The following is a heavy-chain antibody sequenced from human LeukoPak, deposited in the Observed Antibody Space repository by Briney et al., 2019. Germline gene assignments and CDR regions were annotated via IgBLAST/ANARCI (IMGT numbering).Heavy chain of an antibody. CDR2: ISSSSSYI. J-gene: IGHJ3*02. CDR1: GFTFSSYS. D-gene: IGHD2-2*01. Sequence: GGSLRLSCAASGFTFSSYSMNWVRQAPGKGLEWVSSISSSSSYIYYADSVKGRFTISRDNAKNSLYLQMNSLRAEDTAVYYCARALPAADTYAFDIWGQGTMVTVSS. CDR3: ARALPAADTYAFDI. V-gene: IGHV3-21*01.